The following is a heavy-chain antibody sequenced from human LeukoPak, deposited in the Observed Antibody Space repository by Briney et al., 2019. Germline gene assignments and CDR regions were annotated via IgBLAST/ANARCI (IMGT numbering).Heavy chain of an antibody. CDR2: IKSKTDDGTT. V-gene: IGHV3-15*01. CDR1: GFTFSNAW. Sequence: GGPLRLSCAASGFTFSNAWMSWVRQAPGKGLEWVGRIKSKTDDGTTDYTAPVKGRFTISRDDSKNTLYLQMNSLKTEDTAVYYCTTDRRYSYGYHFDYWGQGTLVTVSS. CDR3: TTDRRYSYGYHFDY. D-gene: IGHD5-18*01. J-gene: IGHJ4*02.